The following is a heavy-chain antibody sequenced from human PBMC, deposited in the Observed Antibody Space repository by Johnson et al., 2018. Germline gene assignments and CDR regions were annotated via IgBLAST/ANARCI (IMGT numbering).Heavy chain of an antibody. D-gene: IGHD3-22*01. J-gene: IGHJ1*01. CDR2: IKQDGSNK. CDR1: GFTFSRYW. V-gene: IGHV3-7*01. CDR3: AGADYYDSSGQH. Sequence: VQLVESGGVVVQPGGSLRLSCAASGFTFSRYWMSWVRQAPGKGLEWVANIKQDGSNKYYADSGKGRFTISRDNSKNTLYLQMNSLRAEDTAVYYCAGADYYDSSGQHWGQGTLVTVSA.